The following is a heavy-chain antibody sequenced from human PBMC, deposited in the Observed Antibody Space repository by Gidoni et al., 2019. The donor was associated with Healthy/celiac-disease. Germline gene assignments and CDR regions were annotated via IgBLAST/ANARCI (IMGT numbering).Heavy chain of an antibody. V-gene: IGHV4-31*03. CDR1: GGSISSGGYY. J-gene: IGHJ5*02. CDR3: AREEQLSGWFDP. CDR2: IYYSGST. D-gene: IGHD6-13*01. Sequence: QVQLQESGPGLVKPSQTLSLTCTVSGGSISSGGYYWSWIRQHPGKGLEWIGYIYYSGSTYYNPSLKSRVTISVDKSKNQFSLKLSSVTAAETAVYYCAREEQLSGWFDPWGQGTLVTVSS.